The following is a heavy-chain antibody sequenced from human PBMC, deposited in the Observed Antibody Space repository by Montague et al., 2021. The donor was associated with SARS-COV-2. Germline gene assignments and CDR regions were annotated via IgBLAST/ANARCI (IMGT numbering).Heavy chain of an antibody. CDR3: ARGQRPPFSFFGVLAGGPELKCYRLDV. Sequence: SETLSLTCAVYGGSFNNYYWSWIRQAPGKGLEWIGEIDQGGATNYSPSLRSRLILSVDTSKNQFSLKLTSVTAADTAVSFCARGQRPPFSFFGVLAGGPELKCYRLDVWGLGTTVTVS. D-gene: IGHD3-3*01. V-gene: IGHV4-34*01. CDR2: IDQGGAT. CDR1: GGSFNNYY. J-gene: IGHJ6*02.